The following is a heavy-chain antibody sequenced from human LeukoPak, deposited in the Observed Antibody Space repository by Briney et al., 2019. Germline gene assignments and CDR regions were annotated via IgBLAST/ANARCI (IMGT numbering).Heavy chain of an antibody. J-gene: IGHJ4*02. D-gene: IGHD5-18*01. CDR1: GYTFTGYY. CDR2: INPNSGGT. Sequence: ASVKVSCKTSGYTFTGYYMHWVRQAPGQGLEWMGWINPNSGGTNYAQKFQGRVTMTRDTSISTAYMELSRLRSEDTAVYYCARGGGYSYGYSGDYWGQGTLVTVSS. V-gene: IGHV1-2*02. CDR3: ARGGGYSYGYSGDY.